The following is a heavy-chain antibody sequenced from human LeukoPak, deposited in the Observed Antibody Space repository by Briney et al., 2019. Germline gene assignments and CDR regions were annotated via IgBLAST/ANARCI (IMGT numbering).Heavy chain of an antibody. CDR3: ARDHYYDSSGYYLFY. CDR1: GFTFSDYY. D-gene: IGHD3-22*01. CDR2: ISSSGSTI. J-gene: IGHJ4*02. Sequence: PGGSLRLSCAASGFTFSDYYMSWIRQAPGKGLEWVSYISSSGSTIYYADSVKGRFTISGDNAKNSLYLQMNSLRAEDTAVYYCARDHYYDSSGYYLFYWGQGTLVTVSS. V-gene: IGHV3-11*04.